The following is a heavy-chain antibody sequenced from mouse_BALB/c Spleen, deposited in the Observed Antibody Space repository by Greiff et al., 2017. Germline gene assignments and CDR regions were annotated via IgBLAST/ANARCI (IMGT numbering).Heavy chain of an antibody. Sequence: EVQGVESGPELVKPGASVKISCKASGYSFTGYFMNWVKQSHGKSLEWIGRINPYNGDTFYNQKFKGKATLTVDKSSSTAHMELLSLTSEDSAVYYCGRGIYYDYGYYYAMDYWGQGTSVTVSS. CDR2: INPYNGDT. CDR3: GRGIYYDYGYYYAMDY. CDR1: GYSFTGYF. V-gene: IGHV1-37*01. D-gene: IGHD2-4*01. J-gene: IGHJ4*01.